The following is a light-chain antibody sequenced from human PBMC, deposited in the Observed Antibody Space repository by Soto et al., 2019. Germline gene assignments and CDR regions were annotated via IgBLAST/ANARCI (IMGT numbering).Light chain of an antibody. J-gene: IGKJ4*01. CDR1: QSISSW. V-gene: IGKV1-39*01. CDR3: QQRYSIPLT. CDR2: AAS. Sequence: DSKMTRSPCTRSASEGDSVTITCRAIQSISSWFAWYQQKPGKAPKLLIYAASSLQSGVPSRFSGSGSGTDFTLTISSLQPEDFATYYCQQRYSIPLTFGGGTKVDI.